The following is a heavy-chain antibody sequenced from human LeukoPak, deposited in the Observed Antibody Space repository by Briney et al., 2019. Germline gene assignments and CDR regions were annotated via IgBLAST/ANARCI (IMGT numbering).Heavy chain of an antibody. Sequence: GGSLRLSCAASGFTFSSYAMSWVRQAPGKGLEWLAYISGSGSDMYYADSVKGRFTISRDNAKNSLYLQMNSLRPDDTALYYCSTDPRLLIYWGHGTLVTVSS. V-gene: IGHV3-21*05. CDR2: ISGSGSDM. CDR3: STDPRLLIY. CDR1: GFTFSSYA. J-gene: IGHJ4*01. D-gene: IGHD2-8*01.